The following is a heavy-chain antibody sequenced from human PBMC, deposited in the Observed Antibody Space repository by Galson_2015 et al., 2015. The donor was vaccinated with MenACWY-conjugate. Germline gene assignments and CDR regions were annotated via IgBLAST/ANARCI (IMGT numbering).Heavy chain of an antibody. J-gene: IGHJ4*02. Sequence: ETLSLTCSVSGGSLTAYYWAWIRQPPGKGLEWIGCIFYSGSTKYSPSLNSRVTISVDTSNNQFSLKLSSVTAADTAVYYCARSPGGYSSGGQIASWGQGSLVTVSS. CDR2: IFYSGST. CDR1: GGSLTAYY. D-gene: IGHD5-18*01. CDR3: ARSPGGYSSGGQIAS. V-gene: IGHV4-59*01.